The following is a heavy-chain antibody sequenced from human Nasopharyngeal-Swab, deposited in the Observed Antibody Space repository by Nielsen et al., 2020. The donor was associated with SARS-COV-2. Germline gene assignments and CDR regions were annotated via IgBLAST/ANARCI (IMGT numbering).Heavy chain of an antibody. CDR1: GYSFTSYW. CDR3: ARLWGIVGRGVVY. D-gene: IGHD1-26*01. Sequence: KVSCKGSGYSFTSYWISWVRQMPGKGLEWMGIIYPGDSDTRYSPSFQGQVTISADKSISTAYLQWSSLKASDTAMYYCARLWGIVGRGVVYWGQGTLVTVSS. J-gene: IGHJ4*02. CDR2: IYPGDSDT. V-gene: IGHV5-51*01.